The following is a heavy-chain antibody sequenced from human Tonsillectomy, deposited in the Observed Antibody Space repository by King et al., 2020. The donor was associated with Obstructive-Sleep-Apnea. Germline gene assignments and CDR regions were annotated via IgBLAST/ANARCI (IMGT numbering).Heavy chain of an antibody. V-gene: IGHV4-59*08. D-gene: IGHD3-3*01. CDR3: AGYDFWSGKNCFDP. J-gene: IGHJ5*02. CDR2: IYYSGST. Sequence: QVQLQESGPGLVKPSETLSLTCTVSGGSIRSYYWSWIRQPPGKGLEWIGYIYYSGSTNYNPSLKSRVTISVDTSKSQFSLKLSSVTAADTAVYYFAGYDFWSGKNCFDPWCQGTLVTVSS. CDR1: GGSIRSYY.